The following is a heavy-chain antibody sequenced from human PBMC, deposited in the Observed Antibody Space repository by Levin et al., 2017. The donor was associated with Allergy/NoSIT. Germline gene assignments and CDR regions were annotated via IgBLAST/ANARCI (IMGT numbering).Heavy chain of an antibody. CDR1: GFTFSSYA. D-gene: IGHD5-24*01. CDR3: ARENNSTYYYGMDV. V-gene: IGHV3-30*04. J-gene: IGHJ6*02. Sequence: GESLKISCAASGFTFSSYAMHWVRQAPGKGLEWVAVISYDGSNKYYADSVKGRFTISRDNSKNTLYLQMNSLRAEDTAVYYCARENNSTYYYGMDVWGQGTTVTVSS. CDR2: ISYDGSNK.